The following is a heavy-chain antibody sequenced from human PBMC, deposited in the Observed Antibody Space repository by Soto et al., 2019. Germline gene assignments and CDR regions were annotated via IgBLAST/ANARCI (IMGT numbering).Heavy chain of an antibody. V-gene: IGHV3-21*01. Sequence: WGSLRLSCAASGFTFSSYSMNWVRQAPGKGLEWVSSISSSSSYIYYADSVKGRFTISRDNAKNSLYLQMNSLRAEDTAVYYCARAPVLRFLEWYGYYFDYWGQGTLVTVSS. CDR1: GFTFSSYS. D-gene: IGHD3-3*01. J-gene: IGHJ4*02. CDR3: ARAPVLRFLEWYGYYFDY. CDR2: ISSSSSYI.